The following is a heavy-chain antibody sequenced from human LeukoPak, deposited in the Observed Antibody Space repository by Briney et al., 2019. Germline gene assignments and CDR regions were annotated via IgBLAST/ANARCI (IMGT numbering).Heavy chain of an antibody. J-gene: IGHJ3*02. V-gene: IGHV1-69*05. Sequence: SVEVSCKASGGTFSSYAISWVRQAPGQGLEWMGGIIPIFGTANYAQKFQGRVTITTDESTSTAYMELSSLRSEDTAVYYCGVGGSNFFDYAFDIWGQGTMVTVSS. CDR2: IIPIFGTA. D-gene: IGHD2-15*01. CDR1: GGTFSSYA. CDR3: GVGGSNFFDYAFDI.